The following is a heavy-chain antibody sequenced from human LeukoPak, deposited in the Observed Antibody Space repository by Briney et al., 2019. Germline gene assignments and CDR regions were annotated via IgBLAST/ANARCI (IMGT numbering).Heavy chain of an antibody. Sequence: GGSLRLSCAASGFTFSSYAMSWVRQAPGKGLEWVSAISGSGGSTYYADSVKGRFTISRDNSKNTLYLQMNSLRAEDTAVYYCAKRGQKLYGGNFDYYYGMDVWGQGTTVTVSS. CDR3: AKRGQKLYGGNFDYYYGMDV. CDR2: ISGSGGST. V-gene: IGHV3-23*01. CDR1: GFTFSSYA. D-gene: IGHD4-23*01. J-gene: IGHJ6*02.